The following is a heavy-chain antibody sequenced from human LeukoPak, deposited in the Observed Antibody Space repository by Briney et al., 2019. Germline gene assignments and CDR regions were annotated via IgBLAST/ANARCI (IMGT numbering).Heavy chain of an antibody. CDR1: GFDFSKYT. CDR3: ARVVLDHF. Sequence: GGSLRLSCAASGFDFSKYTMNWVCQAPGKGLEWVSSISSGSRRIHYADSMRGRFTISRDNAKSSVYLQMHNLRVEDTATYFCARVVLDHFWGRGTLVTVSS. V-gene: IGHV3-21*06. J-gene: IGHJ4*02. CDR2: ISSGSRRI. D-gene: IGHD6-6*01.